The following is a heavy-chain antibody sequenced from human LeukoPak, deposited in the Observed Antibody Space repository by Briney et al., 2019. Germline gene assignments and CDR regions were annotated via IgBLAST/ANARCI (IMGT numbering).Heavy chain of an antibody. CDR2: VYYSGST. J-gene: IGHJ5*02. V-gene: IGHV4-59*01. CDR1: GGSISSYY. D-gene: IGHD4-17*01. Sequence: SETLSLTCTVSGGSISSYYWSWIRQPPGKGLEWVGYVYYSGSTNYNPSPKSRVTISVDTSKNQFSLKLSSVTAADTAVHYCARSDYGDYVGWFGPWGQGTLVTVSS. CDR3: ARSDYGDYVGWFGP.